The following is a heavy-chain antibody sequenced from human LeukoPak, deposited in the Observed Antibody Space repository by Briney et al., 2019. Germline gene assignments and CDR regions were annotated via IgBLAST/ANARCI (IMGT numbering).Heavy chain of an antibody. Sequence: SETLSLTCTVSGGSISSYYWSWIRQPPGKGLEWIGYIYYSGSTNYNPSLKSRVTISVDTSKNQFSLRLTSVTATDTAVYYCARQTGSGLFILPGGQGTLVTVSS. J-gene: IGHJ4*02. CDR3: ARQTGSGLFILP. D-gene: IGHD3/OR15-3a*01. CDR2: IYYSGST. V-gene: IGHV4-59*08. CDR1: GGSISSYY.